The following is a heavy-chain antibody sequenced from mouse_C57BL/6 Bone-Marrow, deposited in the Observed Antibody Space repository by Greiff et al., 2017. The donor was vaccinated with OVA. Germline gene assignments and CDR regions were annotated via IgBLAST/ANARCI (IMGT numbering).Heavy chain of an antibody. D-gene: IGHD1-1*01. V-gene: IGHV5-4*01. Sequence: EVHLVESGGGLVKPGGSLKLSCAASGFTFSSYAMSWVRQTPEKRLEWVATISDGGSYTYYPDNVKGRFTISRDNAKNTLYLQRSHLKSEDTAMYYCARRSGAGYGSSYDYAMDYWGQGTSVTVSS. CDR1: GFTFSSYA. CDR2: ISDGGSYT. J-gene: IGHJ4*01. CDR3: ARRSGAGYGSSYDYAMDY.